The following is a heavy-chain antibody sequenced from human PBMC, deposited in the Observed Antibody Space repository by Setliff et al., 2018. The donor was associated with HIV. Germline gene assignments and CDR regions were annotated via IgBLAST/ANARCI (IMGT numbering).Heavy chain of an antibody. D-gene: IGHD3-3*01. CDR1: GGSMSSHY. Sequence: PSETLSLTCTVSGGSMSSHYWSWIRQPPGKGLEWIGSIFYSGITYYNPSLKSRVTISVDTSKNQFSLNLTSVTAADTAVYYCARSKTFYDFWGGYYTHGAFKIWGLGTMVTVSS. V-gene: IGHV4-59*11. CDR2: IFYSGIT. CDR3: ARSKTFYDFWGGYYTHGAFKI. J-gene: IGHJ3*02.